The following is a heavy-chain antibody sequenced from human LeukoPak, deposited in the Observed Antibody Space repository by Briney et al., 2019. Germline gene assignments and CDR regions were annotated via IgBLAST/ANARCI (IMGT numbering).Heavy chain of an antibody. CDR2: IYPGDSDT. J-gene: IGHJ3*02. V-gene: IGHV5-51*01. Sequence: GESLKISCKGSGYSFTSYWIGWVRQMPGKGLEWMGIIYPGDSDTRYSPSFQGQVTISADKSISTAYLQWSSLKASDTAMYYCARPTRLCSSTSCYRGVEAFDIWGQGTMVTVSS. CDR1: GYSFTSYW. D-gene: IGHD2-2*02. CDR3: ARPTRLCSSTSCYRGVEAFDI.